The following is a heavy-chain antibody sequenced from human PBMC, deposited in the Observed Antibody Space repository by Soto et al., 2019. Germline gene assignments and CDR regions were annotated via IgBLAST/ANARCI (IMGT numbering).Heavy chain of an antibody. CDR1: GFTFSSYG. CDR3: ARSYYYDSSGYYRSFFQH. J-gene: IGHJ1*01. D-gene: IGHD3-22*01. CDR2: IWYDGSNK. Sequence: QVQLVESGGGVDQPGRSLRLSCAASGFTFSSYGMHWVRQAPGKGLEWVAVIWYDGSNKYYADSVKGRFTISRDNSKNTRYLQMNSLRAEDTAVYYCARSYYYDSSGYYRSFFQHWGQGTLVTVSS. V-gene: IGHV3-33*01.